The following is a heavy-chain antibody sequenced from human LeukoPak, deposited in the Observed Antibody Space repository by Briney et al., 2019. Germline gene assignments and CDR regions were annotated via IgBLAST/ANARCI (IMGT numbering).Heavy chain of an antibody. CDR2: ISSSSSYI. D-gene: IGHD4-17*01. CDR1: EFIFSSYS. V-gene: IGHV3-21*01. J-gene: IGHJ3*02. CDR3: ATGDYGAFDI. Sequence: PGGSLRLSCVASEFIFSSYSMNWVRQAPGKGLEWASSISSSSSYIYYADSVKGRFTISRDNAKNSLYLQMNSLRAEDTAVYYCATGDYGAFDIWGQGTMVTVSS.